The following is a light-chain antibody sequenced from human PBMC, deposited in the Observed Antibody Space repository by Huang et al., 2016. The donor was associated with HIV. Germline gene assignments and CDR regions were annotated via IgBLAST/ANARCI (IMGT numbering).Light chain of an antibody. CDR1: QRIGRN. J-gene: IGKJ4*01. CDR3: QQYNYWPPLA. V-gene: IGKV3-15*01. Sequence: EVVMTQSPATLSVSPGERVTLSCRASQRIGRNLAWYQQKVGQPPRLLIYGASTRATGIPARFSGRGSGTEFTLTITSLQSEDFAVYYCQQYNYWPPLAFGGGTKVEIK. CDR2: GAS.